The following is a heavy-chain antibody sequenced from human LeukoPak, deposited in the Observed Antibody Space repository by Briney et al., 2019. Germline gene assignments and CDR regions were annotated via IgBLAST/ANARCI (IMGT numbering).Heavy chain of an antibody. CDR2: IYPDDSDT. Sequence: GQSLKISCKGSGYRLNAYWIAWVRQMPGQGLEWMGFIYPDDSDTRYSPSFQGQVTISADKSVRTAYLQWSSLKASDTAMYYCARPNITSYYDSRGYDAFDVWGQGTMVTVSS. V-gene: IGHV5-51*01. D-gene: IGHD3-22*01. J-gene: IGHJ3*01. CDR1: GYRLNAYW. CDR3: ARPNITSYYDSRGYDAFDV.